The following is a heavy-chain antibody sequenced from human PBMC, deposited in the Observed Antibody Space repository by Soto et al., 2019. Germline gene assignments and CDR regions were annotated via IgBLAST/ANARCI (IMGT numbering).Heavy chain of an antibody. Sequence: EVQLVESGGGLAQPGWSRRLSCAASGFNFDDHAMHWVRQVPGKGLEWVSGISWNSVTINYADSIKGRFTNSRDNAKRTLYLQMNSLRPEEPAMYYCLRSSGSQPRAGWFDPWGQGTRVTVS. D-gene: IGHD1-26*01. V-gene: IGHV3-9*01. CDR1: GFNFDDHA. CDR3: LRSSGSQPRAGWFDP. CDR2: ISWNSVTI. J-gene: IGHJ5*02.